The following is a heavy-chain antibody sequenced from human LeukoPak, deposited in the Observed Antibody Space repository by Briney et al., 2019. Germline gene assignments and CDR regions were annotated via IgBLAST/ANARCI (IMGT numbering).Heavy chain of an antibody. Sequence: ASVKVSCKASGGTFSSYAISWVRQAPGQGVEWMGRIIPIFGTANYAQKFQDRVTITTDESTSTAYMELSSLRSEDTAVYYCARDNLETPRFGAFDIWGQGTMVTVSS. V-gene: IGHV1-69*05. CDR2: IIPIFGTA. CDR3: ARDNLETPRFGAFDI. J-gene: IGHJ3*02. CDR1: GGTFSSYA. D-gene: IGHD3-10*01.